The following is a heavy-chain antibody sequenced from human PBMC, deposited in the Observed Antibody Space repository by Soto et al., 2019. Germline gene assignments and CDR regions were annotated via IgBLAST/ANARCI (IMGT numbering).Heavy chain of an antibody. Sequence: XETLSLTCAVYGGSFSDNYWSWIRQPPGKGLEWLGDINHSGSTSYNPSLKSRVTISVDTSKNQFSLKLTSVTAADTAVYYCANSVRRRHFDFWGQGTLVTVSS. V-gene: IGHV4-34*01. J-gene: IGHJ4*02. CDR3: ANSVRRRHFDF. D-gene: IGHD4-4*01. CDR1: GGSFSDNY. CDR2: INHSGST.